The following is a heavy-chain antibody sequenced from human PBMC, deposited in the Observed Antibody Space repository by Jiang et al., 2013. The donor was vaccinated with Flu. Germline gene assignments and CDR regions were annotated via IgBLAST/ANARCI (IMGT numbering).Heavy chain of an antibody. CDR3: AKSIAVAGNQFDY. J-gene: IGHJ4*02. Sequence: CAASGFTFSSYAMTWVRQAPGKGLEWVSTISGSGSSTYYADSVKGRFTISRDNSKNTLYLQMNSLRAEDTAVYYCAKSIAVAGNQFDYWGQGTLVTVSS. V-gene: IGHV3-23*01. CDR1: GFTFSSYA. CDR2: ISGSGSST. D-gene: IGHD6-19*01.